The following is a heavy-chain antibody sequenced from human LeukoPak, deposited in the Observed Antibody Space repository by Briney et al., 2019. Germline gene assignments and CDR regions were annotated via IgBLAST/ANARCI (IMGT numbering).Heavy chain of an antibody. CDR3: ARKMTIFDY. V-gene: IGHV3-23*01. J-gene: IGHJ4*02. CDR2: ISENGAGT. Sequence: ETLSLTCTVSGGSITSSSYYWGWIRQAPGKGLEWVSGISENGAGTYYADSVKGRFTISRDNSKNTVYLQLNSLRAEDTALYYCARKMTIFDYWGQGTLVTVSS. D-gene: IGHD3-3*01. CDR1: GGSITSSSYY.